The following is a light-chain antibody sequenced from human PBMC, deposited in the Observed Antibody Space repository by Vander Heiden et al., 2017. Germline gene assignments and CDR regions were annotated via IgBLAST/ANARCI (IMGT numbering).Light chain of an antibody. CDR2: LGS. Sequence: DIVMTQSPLSLPVTPGEPASISCRTSQSLRHSNGYNYLDWYLQKPGQSPQLLIYLGSNRASGVPDRFSGSGSGTDFTLKISRVEAEDVGVYYCKQALQTPTTFGQGTKVDIK. CDR1: QSLRHSNGYNY. J-gene: IGKJ2*01. CDR3: KQALQTPTT. V-gene: IGKV2-28*01.